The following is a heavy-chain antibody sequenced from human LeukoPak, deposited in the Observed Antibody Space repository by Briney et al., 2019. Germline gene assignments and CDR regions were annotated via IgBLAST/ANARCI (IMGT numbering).Heavy chain of an antibody. CDR1: GFTFSSYS. CDR3: ARDAFDCSGGSCDGMDV. V-gene: IGHV3-21*01. J-gene: IGHJ6*02. CDR2: ISSSSSYI. Sequence: GGSLRLSCAASGFTFSSYSMNWVRQAPGKGLEWVSSISSSSSYIYYADSVKGRFTISRDNAKNSLYLQMNSLRAEDTAVYYCARDAFDCSGGSCDGMDVWGQGTTVTVSS. D-gene: IGHD2-15*01.